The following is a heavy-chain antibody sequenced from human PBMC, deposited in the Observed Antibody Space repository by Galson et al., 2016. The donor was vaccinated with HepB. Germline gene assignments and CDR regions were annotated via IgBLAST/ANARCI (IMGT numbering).Heavy chain of an antibody. J-gene: IGHJ4*02. CDR3: ARHFSGSY. Sequence: SLRLSCAASGFTFSSNWMGWFRQSPGKGLEWVGNIKPDGSGKYYADSVKGRFTISRDNSKNALHLQMNSLRAEDTAMCFCARHFSGSYLGQGTLVTVSS. CDR1: GFTFSSNW. D-gene: IGHD3-22*01. V-gene: IGHV3-7*03. CDR2: IKPDGSGK.